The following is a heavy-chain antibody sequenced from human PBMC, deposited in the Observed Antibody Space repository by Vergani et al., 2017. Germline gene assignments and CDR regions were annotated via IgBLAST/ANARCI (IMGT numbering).Heavy chain of an antibody. CDR1: GFTFSSYW. D-gene: IGHD3-22*01. J-gene: IGHJ4*02. CDR3: ARVHLDYYDVIYYFDY. V-gene: IGHV3-7*04. CDR2: IKQDGSEK. Sequence: EVQLVESGGGLVQPGGSLRLSCAASGFTFSSYWMSWVRQAPGKGLEWVANIKQDGSEKYYVDSVKGRFTISRDNAKNSLYLQMNSLRAEDTAVYYCARVHLDYYDVIYYFDYWGQGTLVTVS.